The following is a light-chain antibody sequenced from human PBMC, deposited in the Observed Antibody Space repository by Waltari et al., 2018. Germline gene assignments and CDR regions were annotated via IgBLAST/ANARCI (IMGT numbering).Light chain of an antibody. CDR2: DVS. V-gene: IGLV2-14*03. CDR1: RSHIGGYNF. Sequence: QSALTQPASVSGSLGQPLTISSPGTRSHIGGYNFASWYQQRPGLAPKLIIYDVSNRPSGVSDRFSGSKSGNTASLTISGLQAEDAADYYCNSYTSTTTPVFGGGTKVTVL. J-gene: IGLJ3*02. CDR3: NSYTSTTTPV.